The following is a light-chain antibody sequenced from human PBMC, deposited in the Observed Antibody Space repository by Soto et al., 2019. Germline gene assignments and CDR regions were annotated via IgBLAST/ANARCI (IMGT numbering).Light chain of an antibody. Sequence: QSVRTQPASVSGSPGQSITIPGTGTGSDIGAYEHVSWYQHLPGKAPKLMIYGVTNRPSGVSNRFAGSKSGNTASLTISGLQAGDEADYYCNSYTSANTYVFGTGTKVTVL. V-gene: IGLV2-14*01. J-gene: IGLJ1*01. CDR3: NSYTSANTYV. CDR2: GVT. CDR1: GSDIGAYEH.